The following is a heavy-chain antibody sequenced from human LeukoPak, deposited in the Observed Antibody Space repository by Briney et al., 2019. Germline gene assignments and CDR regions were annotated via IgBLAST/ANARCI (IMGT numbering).Heavy chain of an antibody. J-gene: IGHJ4*02. V-gene: IGHV3-23*01. D-gene: IGHD6-25*01. CDR1: GITFRIYA. Sequence: GGSLRLSCAGSGITFRIYAMTWVRQAPGKGLEWVSAISGGGGPTYYADSVKGRFTISRDNSKNTLYLQMNSLRAEDAAVYFCAKNSGYSWQYFFDYWGQGTLVTVSS. CDR2: ISGGGGPT. CDR3: AKNSGYSWQYFFDY.